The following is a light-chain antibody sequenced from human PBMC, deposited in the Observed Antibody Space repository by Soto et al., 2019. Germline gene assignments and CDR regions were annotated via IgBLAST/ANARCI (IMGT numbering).Light chain of an antibody. V-gene: IGLV2-14*01. J-gene: IGLJ1*01. Sequence: QSALTQPASVSGSPGQSITISFTGTSSDVGGYNYVSWYQQHPGKAPKLMIYDVSNRPSGVSNRFSGSKSGNTASLTISGLQAEDEADYSCSSYTSSSLYVFGTGTKLTVL. CDR3: SSYTSSSLYV. CDR2: DVS. CDR1: SSDVGGYNY.